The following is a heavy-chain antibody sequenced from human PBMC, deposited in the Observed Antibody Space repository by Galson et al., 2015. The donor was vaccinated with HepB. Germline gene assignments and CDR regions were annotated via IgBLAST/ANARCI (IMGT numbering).Heavy chain of an antibody. Sequence: SLRLSCAASGFTFSSYSMNWVRQAPGKGPEWVSYISSSSSTIYYADSVKGRFTISRDNAKNSLYLQMNSLRAEDTAVYYCARDLEVGTKSVGATTEVYNDYWGQGTLVTVSS. CDR2: ISSSSSTI. V-gene: IGHV3-48*01. J-gene: IGHJ4*02. CDR1: GFTFSSYS. CDR3: ARDLEVGTKSVGATTEVYNDY. D-gene: IGHD1-26*01.